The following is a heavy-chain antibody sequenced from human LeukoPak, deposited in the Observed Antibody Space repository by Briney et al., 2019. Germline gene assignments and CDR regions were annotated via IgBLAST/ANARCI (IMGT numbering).Heavy chain of an antibody. Sequence: GGSLRLSCAASGFPFSSYNMNWVRQPPGKGLECVSAMTVGGRSICYADSEKGRFTISRCGAKNSVYLQMYSPRTRATAVYYCASDGDGYNQYYFDYWGQGTMVTVSS. CDR3: ASDGDGYNQYYFDY. CDR2: MTVGGRSI. J-gene: IGHJ4*02. CDR1: GFPFSSYN. D-gene: IGHD5-24*01. V-gene: IGHV3-21*01.